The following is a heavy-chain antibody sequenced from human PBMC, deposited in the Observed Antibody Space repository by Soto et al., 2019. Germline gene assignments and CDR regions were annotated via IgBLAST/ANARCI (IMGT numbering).Heavy chain of an antibody. CDR1: GYTFTSYD. V-gene: IGHV1-8*01. D-gene: IGHD3-10*01. CDR3: AKSMVRGVIIWDAFDI. CDR2: MNPNSGNT. J-gene: IGHJ3*02. Sequence: GAPVKVSCKASGYTFTSYDINWGRQATGQGLEWMGWMNPNSGNTGYAQKFQGRVTMTRNTSISTAYMELSSLRSEDTAVYYCAKSMVRGVIIWDAFDIWGQGTMVTVSS.